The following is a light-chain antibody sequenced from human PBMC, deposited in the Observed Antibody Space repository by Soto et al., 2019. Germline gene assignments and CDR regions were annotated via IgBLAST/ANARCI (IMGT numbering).Light chain of an antibody. J-gene: IGKJ1*01. V-gene: IGKV1-17*03. Sequence: EIQMIQSPCYMYASVLGRVNLTFLASQDINNYLAWFQQKPGQFPKRLIYAAATLQSGVPSRFSGSASGTEFTLTIRSLQPEDFATYYCLQHYRFPPWTCGQGHKVDIK. CDR3: LQHYRFPPWT. CDR2: AAA. CDR1: QDINNY.